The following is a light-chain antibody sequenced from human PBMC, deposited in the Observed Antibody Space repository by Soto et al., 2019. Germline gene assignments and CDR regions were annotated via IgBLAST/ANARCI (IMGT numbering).Light chain of an antibody. Sequence: EIVFTQSPATLSLSPGERATLSCRASESVGSYLAWYQQKPGQAPRLLIYYISTRATGIPARFSGSGSGTEFTLTINSLQSEDSAVYYCQQHNQWPITFGQGTRLEIK. J-gene: IGKJ5*01. CDR1: ESVGSY. V-gene: IGKV3-11*01. CDR3: QQHNQWPIT. CDR2: YIS.